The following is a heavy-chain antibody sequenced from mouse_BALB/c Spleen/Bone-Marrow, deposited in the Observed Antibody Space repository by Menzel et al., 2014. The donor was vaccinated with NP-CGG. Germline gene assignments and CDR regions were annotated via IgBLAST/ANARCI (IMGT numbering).Heavy chain of an antibody. CDR3: TRHYRYAYYFDY. J-gene: IGHJ2*01. CDR2: IHPNSGNT. CDR1: GYTVTSSW. V-gene: IGHV1S130*01. D-gene: IGHD2-14*01. Sequence: QVQLQQSGSVLVRPGASVKLSCKASGYTVTSSWMHWAKQRPGQGLEWIGEIHPNSGNTNYNEKFKGKATLTVDTSSSTAYVDLRSLTSQDSAVYYCTRHYRYAYYFDYWGQGTTLTVSS.